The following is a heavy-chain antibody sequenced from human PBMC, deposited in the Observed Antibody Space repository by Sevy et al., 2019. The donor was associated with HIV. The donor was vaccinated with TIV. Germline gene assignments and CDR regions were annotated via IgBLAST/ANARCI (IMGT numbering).Heavy chain of an antibody. CDR3: ARTGDKNYYDRSGLIDY. CDR2: ISAYNGNT. J-gene: IGHJ4*02. D-gene: IGHD3-22*01. Sequence: ASVKVSCKASGYTFTSYGISWVRQAPGQGLEWMGWISAYNGNTNYAQKLQGRVTMTTDTSTSTAYMELRSLRSDDTAVYYCARTGDKNYYDRSGLIDYWGQGTLVTVSS. V-gene: IGHV1-18*04. CDR1: GYTFTSYG.